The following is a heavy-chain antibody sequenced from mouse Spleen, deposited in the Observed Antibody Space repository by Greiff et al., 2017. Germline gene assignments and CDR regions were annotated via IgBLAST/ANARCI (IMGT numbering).Heavy chain of an antibody. V-gene: IGHV3-6*01. J-gene: IGHJ3*01. CDR2: ISYDGSN. CDR1: GYSITSGYY. Sequence: DVKLVESGPGLVKPSQSLSLTCSVTGYSITSGYYWNWIRQFPGNKLEWMGYISYDGSNNYNPSLKNRISITRDTSKNQFFLKLNSVTTEDTATYYCARERGMITDAYWGQGTLVTVSA. CDR3: ARERGMITDAY. D-gene: IGHD2-4*01.